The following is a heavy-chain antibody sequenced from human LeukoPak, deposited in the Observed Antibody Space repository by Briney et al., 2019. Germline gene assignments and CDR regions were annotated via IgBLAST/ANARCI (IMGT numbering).Heavy chain of an antibody. CDR1: GGSFSGYY. CDR3: ARAPTLLRYFDWLSDV. V-gene: IGHV4-34*01. CDR2: INHSGST. D-gene: IGHD3-9*01. J-gene: IGHJ6*04. Sequence: SETLSLTCAVYGGSFSGYYWSWIRQPPGKGLEWIGEINHSGSTNYNPSLKSRVTLSVDTSKNQFSLKLSSVTAADTAVYYCARAPTLLRYFDWLSDVWGKGTTVTVSS.